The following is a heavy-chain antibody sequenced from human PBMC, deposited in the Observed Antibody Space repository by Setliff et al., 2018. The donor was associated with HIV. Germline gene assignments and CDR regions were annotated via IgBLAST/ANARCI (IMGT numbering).Heavy chain of an antibody. CDR2: MNPDSGLT. D-gene: IGHD6-6*01. V-gene: IGHV1-8*01. CDR3: ARGGIAARRWDNWFDP. CDR1: GYTFTNYD. Sequence: ASVKVSCKASGYTFTNYDINWVRQVPGQGLEWMGRMNPDSGLTDYAPKLQGRVIMTRNTSITTAYMELSSLRSEDTAVYYCARGGIAARRWDNWFDPWGQGTLVTVSS. J-gene: IGHJ5*02.